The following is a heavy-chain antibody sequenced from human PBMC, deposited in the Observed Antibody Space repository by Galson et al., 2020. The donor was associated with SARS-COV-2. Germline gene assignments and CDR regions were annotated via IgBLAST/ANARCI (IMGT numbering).Heavy chain of an antibody. CDR1: GYTLTELS. CDR3: ATSIAVAGTPDHYYYYYGMDV. D-gene: IGHD6-19*01. J-gene: IGHJ6*02. CDR2: FDPEDGET. V-gene: IGHV1-24*01. Sequence: ASVKVSCKVSGYTLTELSMHWVRQAPGKGLEWMGGFDPEDGETIYAQKFQGRVTMTEDTSTDTAYMGLSSLRSEDTAVYYCATSIAVAGTPDHYYYYYGMDVWGQGTTVTVSS.